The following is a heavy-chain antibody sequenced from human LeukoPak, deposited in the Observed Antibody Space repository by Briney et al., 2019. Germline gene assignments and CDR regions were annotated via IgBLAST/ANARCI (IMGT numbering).Heavy chain of an antibody. Sequence: ASVKLSCKASGGTFSSYAISWVRQAPGQGLEWMGRIIPIFGTANYAQKFQGRVTITADKSTSTAYMELSSLRSEDTAVYYCARQIVHRSGWSVDYWEQGTLVTVSS. CDR3: ARQIVHRSGWSVDY. CDR1: GGTFSSYA. CDR2: IIPIFGTA. J-gene: IGHJ4*02. D-gene: IGHD6-19*01. V-gene: IGHV1-69*06.